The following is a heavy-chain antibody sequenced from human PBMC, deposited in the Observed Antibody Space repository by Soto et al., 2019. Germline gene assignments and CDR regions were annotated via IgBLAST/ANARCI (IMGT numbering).Heavy chain of an antibody. CDR2: IYYSGST. V-gene: IGHV4-59*01. D-gene: IGHD6-6*01. Sequence: SETLSLTCIVSGGSIRNYYWNWIRQPPGKGLEWIGYIYYSGSTNYNPSLKSRVTISVDTSKNQFSLRLSSVTAADTAVYYCAATPTRMHIGARTFDFWGKGTQVTVSS. CDR3: AATPTRMHIGARTFDF. CDR1: GGSIRNYY. J-gene: IGHJ4*02.